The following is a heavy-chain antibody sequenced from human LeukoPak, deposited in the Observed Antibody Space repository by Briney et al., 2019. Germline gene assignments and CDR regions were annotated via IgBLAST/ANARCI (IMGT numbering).Heavy chain of an antibody. CDR1: GYTFTGYY. CDR3: AREKTTVTNQGGDNWFDP. V-gene: IGHV1-2*02. CDR2: INPNSGGT. D-gene: IGHD4-17*01. Sequence: ASVKVSCKASGYTFTGYYMHWVRQAPGQGLEWMGWINPNSGGTNYAQKFQGRVTITRNTSISTAYMELSRLRSDDTAVYYCAREKTTVTNQGGDNWFDPWGQGILVTVSS. J-gene: IGHJ5*02.